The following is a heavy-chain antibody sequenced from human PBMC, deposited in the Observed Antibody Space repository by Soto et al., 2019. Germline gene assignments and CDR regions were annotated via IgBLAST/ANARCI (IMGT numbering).Heavy chain of an antibody. D-gene: IGHD6-19*01. J-gene: IGHJ6*02. Sequence: QVQLVQSGAEVKKPGASVKVSCKASGYTFTSYAMHWVRQAPGQRLEWMGWINAGNGNTKYSQKFQGRVTITRDTSASTAYMELSSLRSEDTAVYYCARDLAVAGTGYYYYGMDVWGQGTTGTVSS. CDR1: GYTFTSYA. CDR2: INAGNGNT. CDR3: ARDLAVAGTGYYYYGMDV. V-gene: IGHV1-3*01.